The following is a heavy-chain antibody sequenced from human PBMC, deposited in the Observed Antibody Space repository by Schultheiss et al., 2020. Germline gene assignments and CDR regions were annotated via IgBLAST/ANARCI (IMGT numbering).Heavy chain of an antibody. Sequence: SQTLSLTCTVSGGSISTVGYYWSWIRQPAGKGLEWIGEINHSGSTNYNPSLKSRVTISVDTSKNQFSLKLSSVTAADTAVYYCAKHIVVVPAASFDYWGQGTLVTV. D-gene: IGHD2-2*01. CDR2: INHSGST. CDR3: AKHIVVVPAASFDY. V-gene: IGHV4-61*09. J-gene: IGHJ4*02. CDR1: GGSISTVGYY.